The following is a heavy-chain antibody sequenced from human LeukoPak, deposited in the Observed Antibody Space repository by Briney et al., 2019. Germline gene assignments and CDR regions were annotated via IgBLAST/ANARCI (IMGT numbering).Heavy chain of an antibody. V-gene: IGHV1-69*13. J-gene: IGHJ3*02. D-gene: IGHD3-16*01. CDR3: ARDGGFSTYGDAFDI. CDR2: IIPIFGTA. Sequence: ASVKVSCTASGGTFSSYAISWVRQAPGQGLEWMGGIIPIFGTANYAQKFQGRVTITADESTSTAYMELSSLRSEDTAVYYCARDGGFSTYGDAFDIRGQGTMVTVSS. CDR1: GGTFSSYA.